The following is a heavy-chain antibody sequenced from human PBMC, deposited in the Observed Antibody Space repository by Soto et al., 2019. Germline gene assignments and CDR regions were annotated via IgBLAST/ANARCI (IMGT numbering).Heavy chain of an antibody. V-gene: IGHV4-39*01. CDR1: GGSISSSSYY. Sequence: QLQLQESGPGLVKPSETLSLTCTVSGGSISSSSYYWGWIRQPPGKGLEWIGSIYYSGSTYYNPCLKSRATIAVAPSKNQSSLKLRSVTAADPAVYSCARVGQVVYWGQGALVTVSS. CDR3: ARVGQVVY. J-gene: IGHJ4*02. CDR2: IYYSGST.